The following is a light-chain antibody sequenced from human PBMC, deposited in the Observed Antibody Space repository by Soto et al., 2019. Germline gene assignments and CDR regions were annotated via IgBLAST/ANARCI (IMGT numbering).Light chain of an antibody. CDR1: QSISSW. Sequence: DIQMTQSHSTLSASVGDRVTITGRASQSISSWLDWYQQKPGKAPNLLIYKASSLESGVPSRFSGSGSGTEFTLTISSLQPDDFATYYCQQYNSYPLTFGGGTKVEIK. CDR3: QQYNSYPLT. CDR2: KAS. V-gene: IGKV1-5*03. J-gene: IGKJ4*01.